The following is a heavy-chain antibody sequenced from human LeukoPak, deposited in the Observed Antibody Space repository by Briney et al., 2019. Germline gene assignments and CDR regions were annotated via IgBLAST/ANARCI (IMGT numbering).Heavy chain of an antibody. J-gene: IGHJ6*03. V-gene: IGHV1-69*05. CDR2: IIPIFGTA. Sequence: GSSVKVSCTASGGTFSSYAISWVRQAPGQGLEWMGGIIPIFGTANYAQKFQGRVTITTDESTSTAYMELSSLRSEDTAVYYCARCPILRYCDYCYYYMDVWGKGTTVTVSS. CDR3: ARCPILRYCDYCYYYMDV. CDR1: GGTFSSYA. D-gene: IGHD3-9*01.